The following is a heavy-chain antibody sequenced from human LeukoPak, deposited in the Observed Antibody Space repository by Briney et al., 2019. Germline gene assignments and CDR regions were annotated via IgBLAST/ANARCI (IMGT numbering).Heavy chain of an antibody. CDR2: INPKTGAT. D-gene: IGHD3-16*01. CDR3: ARAYEYGWFDP. V-gene: IGHV1-2*02. CDR1: GYTFTDYF. Sequence: ASVKVSCRASGYTFTDYFLHWLRQAPGQGLEWMGWINPKTGATNYAQSFQGRVTMTRDTSITTGNMELNRLTSDDTAVYYCARAYEYGWFDPWGQGTLVTVSS. J-gene: IGHJ5*02.